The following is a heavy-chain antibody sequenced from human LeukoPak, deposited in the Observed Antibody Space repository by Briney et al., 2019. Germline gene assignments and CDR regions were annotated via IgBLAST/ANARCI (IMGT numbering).Heavy chain of an antibody. CDR3: AKAMMEGWLRVFDY. D-gene: IGHD5-12*01. CDR2: ISGSGGST. CDR1: GFIFSTYA. Sequence: GGSLRLSCAASGFIFSTYAMSWVRQAPGKGLEWVSVISGSGGSTYYADSVKGRFTISRDNSKNTLYLQMNSLRAEDTAVYYCAKAMMEGWLRVFDYWGQGTLVTVSS. J-gene: IGHJ4*02. V-gene: IGHV3-23*01.